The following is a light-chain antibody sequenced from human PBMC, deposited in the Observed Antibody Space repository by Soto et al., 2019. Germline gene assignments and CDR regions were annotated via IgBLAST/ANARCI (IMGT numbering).Light chain of an antibody. V-gene: IGLV1-47*01. CDR3: AAWDDSLSGVV. J-gene: IGLJ2*01. Sequence: QSVLTQPPSASGTPGQRVTISCSGSSSNIGGNYVYWYQQLPGTVPQLLIYRNSERPSGVPDRFSGSKSGSSASLAISGLRCEDEGDYYCAAWDDSLSGVVFGGGTQLTV. CDR1: SSNIGGNY. CDR2: RNS.